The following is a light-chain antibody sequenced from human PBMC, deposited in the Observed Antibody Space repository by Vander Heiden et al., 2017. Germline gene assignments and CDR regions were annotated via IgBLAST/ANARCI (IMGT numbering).Light chain of an antibody. CDR1: ISDVGGYNY. CDR2: DVT. V-gene: IGLV2-11*01. Sequence: QPAMTQPRSVSGSPEQADTISCTGTISDVGGYNYVSWYQQHTGNAPRCMIYDVTKRPTGVPVRFSVSKSGNTASLTISGRQAEAEADYYCCSDACSHTWVFGGGTKYTVL. CDR3: CSDACSHTWV. J-gene: IGLJ3*02.